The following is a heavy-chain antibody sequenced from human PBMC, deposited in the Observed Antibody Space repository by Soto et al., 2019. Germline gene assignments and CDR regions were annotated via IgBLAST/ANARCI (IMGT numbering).Heavy chain of an antibody. J-gene: IGHJ4*02. CDR1: GFTFSDYY. Sequence: QVQLVEPGGGLVKPGGPLRLSCAASGFTFSDYYMSWIRQAPEKGLEWISYISSSGSTIYYVDSVKGRFTNSRDNAENSLYLQMNSLRAEDKAVYYCARQSGYDYDYWGQGTLVTVSS. D-gene: IGHD5-12*01. CDR2: ISSSGSTI. V-gene: IGHV3-11*01. CDR3: ARQSGYDYDY.